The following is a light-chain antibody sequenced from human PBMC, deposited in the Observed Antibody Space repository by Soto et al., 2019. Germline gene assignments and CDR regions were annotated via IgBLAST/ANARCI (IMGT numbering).Light chain of an antibody. CDR1: QSVSSSY. J-gene: IGKJ1*01. CDR3: QQYGSSPWT. V-gene: IGKV3-20*01. CDR2: GAS. Sequence: EIVLTQSPGTLSLSPRERATLYCRASQSVSSSYLAWYQQKPGQAPRLLIYGASSRATGIPDRFSGSGSGTDFTLTISRLEPEDFAVYYCQQYGSSPWTFGQGTKVDIK.